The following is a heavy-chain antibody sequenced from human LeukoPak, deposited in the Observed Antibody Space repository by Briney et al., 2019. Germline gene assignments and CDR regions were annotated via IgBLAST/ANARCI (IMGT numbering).Heavy chain of an antibody. Sequence: GGSLRLSCSASGFNFETHAMNWVRQAPGKGLEWVSYISSSGSTIYYADSVKGRFTISRDNAKNSLYLQMNSLRAEDTAVYYCASLDYGDSKDDYWGQGTLVTVSS. CDR1: GFNFETHA. J-gene: IGHJ4*02. CDR2: ISSSGSTI. CDR3: ASLDYGDSKDDY. D-gene: IGHD4-17*01. V-gene: IGHV3-48*03.